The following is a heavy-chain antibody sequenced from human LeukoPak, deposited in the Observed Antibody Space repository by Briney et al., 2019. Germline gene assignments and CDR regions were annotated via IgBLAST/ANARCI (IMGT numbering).Heavy chain of an antibody. CDR2: IYTSGST. D-gene: IGHD2-21*02. J-gene: IGHJ4*02. Sequence: PSETLSLTCTVSGGSISSGSYYWSWIRQPAGKGLEWIGRIYTSGSTNYNPSLKSRVTISVDTSKNQFSLKLSSVTAADAAVYYCAGGGYCGGDCYPSYWGQGTLVTVSS. V-gene: IGHV4-61*02. CDR3: AGGGYCGGDCYPSY. CDR1: GGSISSGSYY.